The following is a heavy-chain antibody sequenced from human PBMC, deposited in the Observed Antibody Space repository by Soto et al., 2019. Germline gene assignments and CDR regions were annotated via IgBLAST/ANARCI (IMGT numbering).Heavy chain of an antibody. CDR3: ARANVLMAYPSFDY. CDR2: IAAYNGHT. Sequence: QVQLVQSGTEVKKPGASVKVSCKTSGYTFTTYIITWVRQAPGQGLEWVGWIAAYNGHTNYAQKFQDIVTMTMDTSTTTAYMELMSLRSDDTAVYYCARANVLMAYPSFDYWGQGTLVTVSS. V-gene: IGHV1-18*01. J-gene: IGHJ4*02. D-gene: IGHD2-8*01. CDR1: GYTFTTYI.